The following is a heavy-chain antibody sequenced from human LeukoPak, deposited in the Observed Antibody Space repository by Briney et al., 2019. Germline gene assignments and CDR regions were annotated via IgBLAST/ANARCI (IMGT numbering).Heavy chain of an antibody. D-gene: IGHD1-26*01. CDR2: ISDSGGST. CDR3: ARDPRGSPYYFDY. V-gene: IGHV3-23*01. Sequence: GGSLRLSCAASGFTFSSYAMSWVRQAPGKGLEWVSAISDSGGSTYYADSVKGRFTISRDNSKNTVYLQMNSLRVEDAAVYYCARDPRGSPYYFDYWGQGTLVTVSS. CDR1: GFTFSSYA. J-gene: IGHJ4*02.